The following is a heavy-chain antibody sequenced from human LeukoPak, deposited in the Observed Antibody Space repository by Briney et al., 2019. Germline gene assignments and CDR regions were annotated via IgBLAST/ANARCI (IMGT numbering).Heavy chain of an antibody. V-gene: IGHV1-2*02. CDR2: INPNSGGT. Sequence: GASVKVSCKASGYTFTGYYMHWVRQAPGQGLEWMGWINPNSGGTNYAQKFQGRVTMTRDTSISTAYMELSRLRSDDTAVYYCARGREVYDEWFDPWGQGTLVTVSS. J-gene: IGHJ5*02. CDR3: ARGREVYDEWFDP. D-gene: IGHD2-8*01. CDR1: GYTFTGYY.